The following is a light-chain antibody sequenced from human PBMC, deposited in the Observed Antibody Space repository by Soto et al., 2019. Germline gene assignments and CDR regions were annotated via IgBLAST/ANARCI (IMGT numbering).Light chain of an antibody. CDR3: QQYNSYPWT. J-gene: IGKJ1*01. Sequence: DIQMTQSPSTLSASVGDRVTLTCRASQSISSWLAWYQQKPGKAPKLLIYHAYSLESGVPSRFSGSESGTEFTLTINSLQPDDFAIYYCQQYNSYPWTFGQGTKVEIK. CDR1: QSISSW. CDR2: HAY. V-gene: IGKV1-5*01.